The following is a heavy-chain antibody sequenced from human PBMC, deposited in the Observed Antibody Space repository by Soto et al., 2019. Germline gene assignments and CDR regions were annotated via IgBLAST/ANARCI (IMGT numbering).Heavy chain of an antibody. CDR2: TYYRSKWYN. CDR3: PRSPQLAHLPEYFQH. V-gene: IGHV6-1*01. CDR1: GDSVSSNSAA. D-gene: IGHD6-13*01. J-gene: IGHJ1*01. Sequence: PSETLSLTCAISGDSVSSNSAAWNWIRQSPSRGLEWLGRTYYRSKWYNDYAVSVKSRITINPDTSKNQFSLQLNSVTPEDTAVYYCPRSPQLAHLPEYFQHWGQGTLVTVSS.